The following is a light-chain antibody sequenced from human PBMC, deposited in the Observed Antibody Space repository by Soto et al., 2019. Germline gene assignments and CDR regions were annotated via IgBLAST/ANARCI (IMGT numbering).Light chain of an antibody. CDR2: EGS. CDR1: SSDVGSYNL. V-gene: IGLV2-14*02. J-gene: IGLJ1*01. CDR3: CSYTSSNTRYV. Sequence: QSALTQPASVSGSPGQSITISCTGTSSDVGSYNLVSWYQQHPGKAPKLMIYEGSKRPSGVSNRFSGSKSGNTASLTISGLQAEDEADYYCCSYTSSNTRYVFGTGTKLTVL.